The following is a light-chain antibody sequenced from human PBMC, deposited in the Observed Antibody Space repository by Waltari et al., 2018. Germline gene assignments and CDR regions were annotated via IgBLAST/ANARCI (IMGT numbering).Light chain of an antibody. J-gene: IGKJ4*01. Sequence: DTQMTQAPSSLSGAGGHSVSITCQANQDITKSLNWFQQKPGEAPKVLIYDVSSLRTGVPPRFSGSGSGTHVTFTITSLQPEDIGTYFCQQYARVPLSFGGVTKVEIK. CDR2: DVS. CDR3: QQYARVPLS. V-gene: IGKV1-33*01. CDR1: QDITKS.